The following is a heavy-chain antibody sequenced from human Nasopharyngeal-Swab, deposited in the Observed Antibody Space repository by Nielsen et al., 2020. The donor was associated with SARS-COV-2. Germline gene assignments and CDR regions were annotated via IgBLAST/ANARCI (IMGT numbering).Heavy chain of an antibody. V-gene: IGHV3-49*03. Sequence: GGSLRLSCTASGFTFGDYAMSWFRQDPGKGLEWVGFIRSKAYGGTTEYAASVKGRFTISRDDSKSIAYLQMNSLKTEDTAVYYCTRETPYSSGWYSFDYWGQGTLVTVSS. J-gene: IGHJ4*02. D-gene: IGHD6-19*01. CDR3: TRETPYSSGWYSFDY. CDR2: IRSKAYGGTT. CDR1: GFTFGDYA.